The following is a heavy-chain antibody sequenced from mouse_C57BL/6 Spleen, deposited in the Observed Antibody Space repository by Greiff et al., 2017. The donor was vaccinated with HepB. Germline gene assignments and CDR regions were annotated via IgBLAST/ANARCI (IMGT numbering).Heavy chain of an antibody. CDR2: ISYDGSN. Sequence: ESGPGLVKPSQSLSLTCSVTGYSITSGYYWNWIRQFPGNKLEWMGYISYDGSNNYNPSLKNRISITRDTSKNQFFLKLNSVTTEDTATYYCARDTGGDAWFAYWGQGTLVTVSA. V-gene: IGHV3-6*01. D-gene: IGHD4-1*01. CDR3: ARDTGGDAWFAY. CDR1: GYSITSGYY. J-gene: IGHJ3*01.